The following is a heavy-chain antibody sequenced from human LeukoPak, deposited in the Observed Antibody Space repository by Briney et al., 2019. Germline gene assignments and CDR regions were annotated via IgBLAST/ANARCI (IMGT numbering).Heavy chain of an antibody. CDR2: INAGNGNT. Sequence: GASVKVSCKASGYTFTSYAMHWVRQAPGQRLEWMGWINAGNGNTKYSQKFQGRVTITRDTSASTAYMELSSLRSEDTAVYYCARGVDTAMVSFNYWGQGTLVTVSS. V-gene: IGHV1-3*01. CDR1: GYTFTSYA. CDR3: ARGVDTAMVSFNY. J-gene: IGHJ4*02. D-gene: IGHD5-18*01.